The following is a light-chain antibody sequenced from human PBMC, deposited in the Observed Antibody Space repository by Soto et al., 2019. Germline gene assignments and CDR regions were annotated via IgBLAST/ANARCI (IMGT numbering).Light chain of an antibody. V-gene: IGKV3-20*01. CDR2: GVS. CDR3: QQSDNSFLIT. J-gene: IGKJ3*01. CDR1: QSISNSD. Sequence: EIVLTQSPGTLSVSPGERATLSCRASQSISNSDLAWFQQKPGQAPRLLIYGVSRRATGIPDRFSGFGSGTEFTLTINRLEPEDSAVYYCQQSDNSFLITFGPGTTVDIK.